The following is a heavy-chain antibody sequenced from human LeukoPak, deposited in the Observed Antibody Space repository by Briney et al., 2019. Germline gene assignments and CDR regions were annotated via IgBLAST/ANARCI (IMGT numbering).Heavy chain of an antibody. CDR3: ARDRGYCSGGSCLNAFDI. V-gene: IGHV1-2*02. CDR2: INPNSGGT. Sequence: GASVKVSCKASGYTFTSYYMHWVRQAPGQGLEWMGWINPNSGGTNYAQKFQGRVTMARDTSISTAYMELSRLRSDDTALYYCARDRGYCSGGSCLNAFDIWGQGTMVTVSS. D-gene: IGHD2-15*01. J-gene: IGHJ3*02. CDR1: GYTFTSYY.